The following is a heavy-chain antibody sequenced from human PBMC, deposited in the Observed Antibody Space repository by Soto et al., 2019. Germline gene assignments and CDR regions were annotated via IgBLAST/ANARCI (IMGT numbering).Heavy chain of an antibody. J-gene: IGHJ4*02. V-gene: IGHV1-69*02. D-gene: IGHD1-26*01. Sequence: QVQLVQSGAEVKKPGSSVKVSCKASGGTFSSYTISWVRQAPGQGLEWMGRIIPIVGIANYAQKFQGRVTITADKSTSAAYMELRSLRSEDTAVYCCASIVGTTRDYWGQGTLVTVSS. CDR2: IIPIVGIA. CDR3: ASIVGTTRDY. CDR1: GGTFSSYT.